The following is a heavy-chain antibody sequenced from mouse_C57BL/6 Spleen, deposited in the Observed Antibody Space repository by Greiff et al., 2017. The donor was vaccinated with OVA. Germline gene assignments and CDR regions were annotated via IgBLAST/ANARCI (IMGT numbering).Heavy chain of an antibody. J-gene: IGHJ1*03. V-gene: IGHV1-64*01. Sequence: QVQLKQPGAELVKPGASVKLSCKASGYTFTSYWMHWVKQRPGQGLEWIGMIHPNSGSTNYNEKFKSKATLTVDKSSSTAYMQLSSLTSEDSAVYYCARDYSNHWYFDVWGTGTTVTVSS. CDR1: GYTFTSYW. D-gene: IGHD2-5*01. CDR2: IHPNSGST. CDR3: ARDYSNHWYFDV.